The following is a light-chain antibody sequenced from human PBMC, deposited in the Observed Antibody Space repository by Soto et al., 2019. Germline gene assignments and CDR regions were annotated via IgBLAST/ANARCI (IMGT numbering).Light chain of an antibody. CDR2: GAS. Sequence: EIVLTQSPATLSLSPGERATLSCRTSQSVRSSYLAWYQQKPGQAPRLLIYGASSRATGIPDRFSGSGSGTDFTLTISRLEPEDFAVYYCQQYGSSPLTFGPGAKVDIK. J-gene: IGKJ3*01. CDR1: QSVRSSY. CDR3: QQYGSSPLT. V-gene: IGKV3-20*01.